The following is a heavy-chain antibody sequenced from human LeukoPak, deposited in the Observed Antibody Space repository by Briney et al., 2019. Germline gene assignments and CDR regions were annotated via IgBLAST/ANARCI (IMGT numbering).Heavy chain of an antibody. V-gene: IGHV1-24*01. CDR3: ATNGDGDYIPSYGLDV. J-gene: IGHJ6*02. Sequence: ASVKVSCTVSGNTLTDLTIHWVRLAPGEGLEWMGGFDSDAGEIIYAQNFQGRVTMTEDTSADTAYMELTSLRSEDTAVYYCATNGDGDYIPSYGLDVWGQGTTVTVSS. CDR2: FDSDAGEI. D-gene: IGHD4-17*01. CDR1: GNTLTDLT.